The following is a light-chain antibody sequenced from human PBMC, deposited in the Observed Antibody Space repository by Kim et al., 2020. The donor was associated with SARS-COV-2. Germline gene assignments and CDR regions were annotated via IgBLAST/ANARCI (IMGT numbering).Light chain of an antibody. J-gene: IGLJ3*02. CDR1: SSDVGSYKF. Sequence: QSALTQPASVSGSPGQSITISCTGTSSDVGSYKFVSWYQHHPGKAPKLMIYEVNKRPSGVSNRFSGSKSGNTASLTISGLQAEDESDYYCCSYAGSTNWVFGGGTQLTVL. CDR3: CSYAGSTNWV. CDR2: EVN. V-gene: IGLV2-23*02.